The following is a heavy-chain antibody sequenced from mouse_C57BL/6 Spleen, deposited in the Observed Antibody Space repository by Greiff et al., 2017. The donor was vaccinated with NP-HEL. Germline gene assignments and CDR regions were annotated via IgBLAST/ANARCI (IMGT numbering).Heavy chain of an antibody. CDR3: ARGRLKGPWFAY. CDR1: GYSFTSCY. Sequence: VQLQQSGPELVKPGASVKISCKASGYSFTSCYIHWVKQRPGQGLEWIGWIYPGSGNTKYNEKFKGKATLTADTSSSTAYMQLSSLTSEDSAVYYCARGRLKGPWFAYWGQGTLVTVSA. V-gene: IGHV1-66*01. D-gene: IGHD1-3*01. CDR2: IYPGSGNT. J-gene: IGHJ3*01.